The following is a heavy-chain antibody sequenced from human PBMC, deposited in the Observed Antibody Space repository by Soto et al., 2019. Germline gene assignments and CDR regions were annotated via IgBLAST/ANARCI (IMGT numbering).Heavy chain of an antibody. Sequence: ASVKVSCKASGYTFSNYGITWVRQAPGQGLEWMGWISGYNGNTNYAQKLQGRVTMTTDTSTSTAYMELRSLRSDDTAVYYCARENSGNFDYWGQGTPVTVSS. D-gene: IGHD2-15*01. CDR3: ARENSGNFDY. V-gene: IGHV1-18*01. CDR2: ISGYNGNT. CDR1: GYTFSNYG. J-gene: IGHJ4*02.